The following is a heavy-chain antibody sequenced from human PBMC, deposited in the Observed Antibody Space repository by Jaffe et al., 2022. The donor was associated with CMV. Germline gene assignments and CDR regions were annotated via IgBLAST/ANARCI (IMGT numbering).Heavy chain of an antibody. D-gene: IGHD3-10*01. CDR1: GYTFTTYY. CDR2: INPSGGST. Sequence: QVQLVQSGAEMKQPGASVKVSCKASGYTFTTYYLHWVRQAPGQGLEWMGIINPSGGSTTYAQKFRGRVTMTRDTSASTVYMELTSLRSEDTAVYYCARDPTDSMTRGRMDVWGKGTTVTVSS. CDR3: ARDPTDSMTRGRMDV. V-gene: IGHV1-46*01. J-gene: IGHJ6*04.